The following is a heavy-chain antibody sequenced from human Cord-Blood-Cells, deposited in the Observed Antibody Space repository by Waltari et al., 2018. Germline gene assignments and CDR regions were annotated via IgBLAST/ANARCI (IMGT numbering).Heavy chain of an antibody. CDR1: GGSFSGYY. CDR3: ARRAYTWIQLSDAFDI. D-gene: IGHD5-18*01. J-gene: IGHJ3*02. Sequence: QVQLQQWGAGLLKPSETLSLTCAVYGGSFSGYYWSWIRQPPGKGLEWIGEINHGGSTNYNPSLKSRVTISVDTSKNQFSLKLSSVTAADTAVYYCARRAYTWIQLSDAFDIWGQGTMVTVSS. V-gene: IGHV4-34*01. CDR2: INHGGST.